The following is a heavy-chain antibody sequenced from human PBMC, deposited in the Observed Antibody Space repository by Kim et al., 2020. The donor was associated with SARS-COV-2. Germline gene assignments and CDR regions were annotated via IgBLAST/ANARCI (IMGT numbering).Heavy chain of an antibody. CDR1: GFTFSDYY. D-gene: IGHD3-10*01. J-gene: IGHJ5*01. Sequence: GGSLRLSCSASGFTFSDYYMSWIRQAPGKGLEWVSFISSSSSYTNYADSMKGRFTISRDNAKKSRYLQMNSLRAEDTAVYYCARGTYYYGYWFDSWGQGTLVTVSS. CDR2: ISSSSSYT. CDR3: ARGTYYYGYWFDS. V-gene: IGHV3-11*06.